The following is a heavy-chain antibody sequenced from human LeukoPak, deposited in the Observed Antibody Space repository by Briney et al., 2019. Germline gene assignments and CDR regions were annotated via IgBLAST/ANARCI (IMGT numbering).Heavy chain of an antibody. J-gene: IGHJ4*02. V-gene: IGHV4-38-2*02. CDR2: IYHSGST. CDR3: AREEMATIPGSFHY. Sequence: PSETLSLTCTVSGYSISSGYYWGWIRQPPGKGLEWIGSIYHSGSTYYNPSLKSRFTISVDTSKNQFSLKLSSVTAADTAVYYCAREEMATIPGSFHYWGQGTLVTVPS. D-gene: IGHD5-24*01. CDR1: GYSISSGYY.